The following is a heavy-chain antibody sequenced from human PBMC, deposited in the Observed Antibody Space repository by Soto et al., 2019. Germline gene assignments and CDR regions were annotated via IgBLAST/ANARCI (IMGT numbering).Heavy chain of an antibody. CDR3: ARDRGVAPPVAGNTHYYYYMDV. J-gene: IGHJ6*03. V-gene: IGHV1-18*01. Sequence: SVKVSCKASGYSFTNYGITWVRQAPGQGVEWMGWISAYNGDTHYAQKLQGRVTMTTAASTSTAYLELRSLRSDDTAVYYCARDRGVAPPVAGNTHYYYYMDVWGKGTTVTVSS. CDR1: GYSFTNYG. D-gene: IGHD6-19*01. CDR2: ISAYNGDT.